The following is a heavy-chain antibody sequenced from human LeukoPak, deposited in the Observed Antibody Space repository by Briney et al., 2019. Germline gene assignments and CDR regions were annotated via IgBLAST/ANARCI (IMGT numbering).Heavy chain of an antibody. CDR3: ARDFDRSGDYHHFDV. Sequence: GGSLRLPCAASGFTFSSYWMHWVRQAPGKGLVWVSRINSDGSSTSYADSVKGRFTISRDNAKNTLYLQMDSLRAEDTAVYYCARDFDRSGDYHHFDVWGQGTLVTVSS. V-gene: IGHV3-74*01. CDR1: GFTFSSYW. J-gene: IGHJ4*02. D-gene: IGHD3-9*01. CDR2: INSDGSST.